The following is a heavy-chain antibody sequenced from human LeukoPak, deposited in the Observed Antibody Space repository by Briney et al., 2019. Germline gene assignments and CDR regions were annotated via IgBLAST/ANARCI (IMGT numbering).Heavy chain of an antibody. CDR1: GFTVSSYY. V-gene: IGHV3-53*01. D-gene: IGHD5/OR15-5a*01. J-gene: IGHJ3*02. CDR2: IYTGGGR. Sequence: GGSLRLSCAASGFTVSSYYMNWVRQAPGKELEWVSVIYTGGGRYYADSVRGRFTISRDTSKNMVFLQMNSLRAEDTAVYYCARAYSVKDAFDIWGQGTMVTVSS. CDR3: ARAYSVKDAFDI.